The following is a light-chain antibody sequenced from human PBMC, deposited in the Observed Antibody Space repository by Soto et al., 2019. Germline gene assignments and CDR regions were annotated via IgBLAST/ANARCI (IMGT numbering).Light chain of an antibody. CDR1: QSVGSN. CDR3: QQYNNRPPIT. J-gene: IGKJ5*01. V-gene: IGKV3D-15*01. CDR2: GAS. Sequence: EIVMTQSPFTLSVSPGESATLSCMASQSVGSNLAWYQQRPGQAPRLLIYGASTRATGIPVRFSGSGSGTEFTLTISGLQSEDFGVYLCQQYNNRPPITFGQGTRLEIK.